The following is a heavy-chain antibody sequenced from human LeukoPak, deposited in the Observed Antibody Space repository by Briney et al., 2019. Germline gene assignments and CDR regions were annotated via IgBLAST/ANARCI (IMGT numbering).Heavy chain of an antibody. V-gene: IGHV4-59*12. CDR3: ASYRNVLLWFGELSPPFQH. CDR2: IYYSGST. D-gene: IGHD3-10*01. Sequence: SETLSLTCTVSGGSISSYYWSWIRQPPGKGLEWIGYIYYSGSTNYNPSLKSRATISVDTSKNQFSLKLSSVTAADTAVYYCASYRNVLLWFGELSPPFQHWGQGTLVTVSS. J-gene: IGHJ1*01. CDR1: GGSISSYY.